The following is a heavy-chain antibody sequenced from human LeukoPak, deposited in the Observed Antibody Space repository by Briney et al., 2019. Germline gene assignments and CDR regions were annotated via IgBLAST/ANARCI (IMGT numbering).Heavy chain of an antibody. V-gene: IGHV4-59*01. J-gene: IGHJ3*02. CDR1: GGSISSYY. D-gene: IGHD6-13*01. CDR2: IYYSGST. CDR3: ARDLVRGTFDI. Sequence: SETLSLTCTVAGGSISSYYWSWIRQPPGKVLEWIGYIYYSGSTNYNPSLKSRVTISVDTSKNQFSLKLSSVTAADTAVYYCARDLVRGTFDIWGQGTMVTVSS.